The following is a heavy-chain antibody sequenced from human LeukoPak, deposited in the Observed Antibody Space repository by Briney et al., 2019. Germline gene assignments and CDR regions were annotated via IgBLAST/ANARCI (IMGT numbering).Heavy chain of an antibody. V-gene: IGHV4-34*01. Sequence: SETLSLTCAVYGGSFSGYYWSWIRRPPGKGLEWIGEINHSGSTNYNPSLKSRVTISIDTSKNQFSLNLSSVTAADTAVYYCARGLCRDSSGYCLDYWGQGTLVTVSS. CDR1: GGSFSGYY. CDR2: INHSGST. J-gene: IGHJ4*02. D-gene: IGHD3-22*01. CDR3: ARGLCRDSSGYCLDY.